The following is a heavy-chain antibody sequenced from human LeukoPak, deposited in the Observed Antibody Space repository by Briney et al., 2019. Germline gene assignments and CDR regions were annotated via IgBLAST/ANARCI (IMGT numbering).Heavy chain of an antibody. Sequence: GGSLRLSCAASGFTFSSYGMHWVRQAPGKGLKWVAVISYDGRSKYYADSVKGRFTISRDNSKNTLYLQMNSLRAEDTAVYYCAKDHIRAAGLPDNWGRGTLVTVSS. CDR2: ISYDGRSK. CDR1: GFTFSSYG. J-gene: IGHJ4*02. CDR3: AKDHIRAAGLPDN. D-gene: IGHD6-13*01. V-gene: IGHV3-30*18.